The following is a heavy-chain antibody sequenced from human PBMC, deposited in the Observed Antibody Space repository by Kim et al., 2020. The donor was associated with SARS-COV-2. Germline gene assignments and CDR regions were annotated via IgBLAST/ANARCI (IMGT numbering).Heavy chain of an antibody. J-gene: IGHJ2*01. D-gene: IGHD6-13*01. CDR1: GGSISGSSYY. V-gene: IGHV4-39*01. CDR2: IYHSGSN. CDR3: ARRPSWYLSFDL. Sequence: SETLSLTCTVSGGSISGSSYYWGWIRQPPGKGLEWIGSIYHSGSNSYKSPSLRSRLTMSVDTSKNQLSLKLSSVTAADTAIYYCARRPSWYLSFDLWGRGTLVTVSS.